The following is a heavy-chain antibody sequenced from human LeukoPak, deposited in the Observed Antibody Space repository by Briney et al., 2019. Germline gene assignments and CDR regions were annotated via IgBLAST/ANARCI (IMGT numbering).Heavy chain of an antibody. D-gene: IGHD1-1*01. V-gene: IGHV3-7*04. CDR1: GFPFSSYW. J-gene: IGHJ4*02. CDR3: TTENWYVFEN. Sequence: GGSLRLSCAASGFPFSSYWMARVRQAPGKGLEWVATITLDGSDSYYVDSVKGRFTVSRDNAKNSLYLQMNRLRAEDTAVFYCTTENWYVFENWGQGSLVTVSS. CDR2: ITLDGSDS.